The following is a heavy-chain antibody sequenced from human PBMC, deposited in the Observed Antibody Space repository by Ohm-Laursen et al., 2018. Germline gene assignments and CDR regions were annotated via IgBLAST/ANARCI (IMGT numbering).Heavy chain of an antibody. Sequence: GFLRLSCSASGFTVSSYEMSWVRQAPGMGLEWVSHISNSGSAIRYADSVKGRFTVSRDNAKNSLYLQMNSLRVEDTAVYYCARDLFDSGDCLDCRGQGVVVSVST. V-gene: IGHV3-48*03. CDR3: ARDLFDSGDCLDC. J-gene: IGHJ4*02. D-gene: IGHD4-17*01. CDR1: GFTVSSYE. CDR2: ISNSGSAI.